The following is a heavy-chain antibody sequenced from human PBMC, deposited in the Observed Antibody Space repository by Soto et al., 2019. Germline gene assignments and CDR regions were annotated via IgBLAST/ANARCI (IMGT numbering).Heavy chain of an antibody. Sequence: QVQLVQSGAEVKKPGASVKVSCKASGYTFTSYGISWVRQAPGQGLERMGWSSAYNGNTNYAQKLQGRVTMTTDTSTSTANMELRSLRSDDTAVYYCARDRGAYGMDVWGQGTTVTVSS. CDR3: ARDRGAYGMDV. CDR1: GYTFTSYG. V-gene: IGHV1-18*01. CDR2: SSAYNGNT. J-gene: IGHJ6*02.